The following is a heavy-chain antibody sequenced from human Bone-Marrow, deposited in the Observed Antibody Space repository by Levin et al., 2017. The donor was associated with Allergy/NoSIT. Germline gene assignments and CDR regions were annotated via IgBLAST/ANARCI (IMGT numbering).Heavy chain of an antibody. D-gene: IGHD2-2*03. CDR3: ARGVGIVVVPAAEWFDP. J-gene: IGHJ5*02. Sequence: ASVKVSCKASGYTFTSYGISWVRQAPGQGLEWMGWISAYNGNTNYAQKLQGRVTMTTDTSTSTAYMELRSLRSDDTAVYYCARGVGIVVVPAAEWFDPWGQGTLVTVSS. V-gene: IGHV1-18*01. CDR2: ISAYNGNT. CDR1: GYTFTSYG.